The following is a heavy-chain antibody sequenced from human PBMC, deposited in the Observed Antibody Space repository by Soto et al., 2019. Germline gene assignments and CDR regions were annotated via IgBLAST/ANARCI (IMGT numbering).Heavy chain of an antibody. D-gene: IGHD3-22*01. V-gene: IGHV4-34*01. Sequence: SETLSLTCAVYGGSFSGYYWSRIRQPPGKGLEWIGEINHSGSTNYNPSLKSRVTISVDTSKNQFSLKLSSVTAADTAVYYCARVSRYYDSSGSIDYWGQGTLVTVS. CDR3: ARVSRYYDSSGSIDY. J-gene: IGHJ4*02. CDR2: INHSGST. CDR1: GGSFSGYY.